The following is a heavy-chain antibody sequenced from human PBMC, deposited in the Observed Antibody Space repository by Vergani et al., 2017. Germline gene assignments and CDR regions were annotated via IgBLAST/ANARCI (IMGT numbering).Heavy chain of an antibody. CDR1: GGTFKSNT. CDR2: SIPIFGTS. CDR3: AGDTYDGSANPPAT. Sequence: QVQLVQSGAEVKKPGSSVKVSCKTSGGTFKSNTFSWVRQAPGQGLEWMGGSIPIFGTSDYAQDFQGRLSITADEPTSTVYMELSSLRSDDTAIYYCAGDTYDGSANPPATRGQGTLVTVSS. V-gene: IGHV1-69*01. J-gene: IGHJ4*02. D-gene: IGHD3-22*01.